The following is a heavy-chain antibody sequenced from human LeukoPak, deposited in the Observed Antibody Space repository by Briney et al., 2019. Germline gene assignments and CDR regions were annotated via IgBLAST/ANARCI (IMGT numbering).Heavy chain of an antibody. D-gene: IGHD3-10*01. J-gene: IGHJ4*02. V-gene: IGHV4-59*08. CDR2: IYYSGNT. CDR1: GGSITYYY. CDR3: ARFGYGVRYFDY. Sequence: SETLSLTCTVSGGSITYYYWSWIRQAPGKGLEWIGYIYYSGNTNYNPSLKSRVTISVDTSESQFSLNLSSITAADTAVYYCARFGYGVRYFDYWGQGTLVTVSS.